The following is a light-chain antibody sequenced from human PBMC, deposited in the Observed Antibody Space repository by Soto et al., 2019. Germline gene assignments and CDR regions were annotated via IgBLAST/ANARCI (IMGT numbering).Light chain of an antibody. CDR1: QGIRND. CDR3: LQDYNYPLT. CDR2: AAS. V-gene: IGKV1-6*01. Sequence: AIQMTQSPSSLSASVGDRVTITCRASQGIRNDLGWYQQXXXKAPKLLIYAASSLQSGVPSRFSGSGSGTDFTLTISSLQPEDFATYYCLQDYNYPLTFGGGTKVEIK. J-gene: IGKJ4*01.